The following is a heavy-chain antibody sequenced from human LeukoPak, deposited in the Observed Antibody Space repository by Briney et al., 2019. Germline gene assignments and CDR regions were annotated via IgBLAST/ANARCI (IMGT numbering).Heavy chain of an antibody. Sequence: SVKVSCKASGGTFSSYAISWVRQAPGQGLEWMGGIIPIFGTANYAQKFQGRVTITTDESTSTAYMELSSLRSEDTAVYYCARHTAPMLVVVNTPFDPWGRGTLVTVSS. CDR2: IIPIFGTA. J-gene: IGHJ5*02. V-gene: IGHV1-69*05. CDR1: GGTFSSYA. D-gene: IGHD3-22*01. CDR3: ARHTAPMLVVVNTPFDP.